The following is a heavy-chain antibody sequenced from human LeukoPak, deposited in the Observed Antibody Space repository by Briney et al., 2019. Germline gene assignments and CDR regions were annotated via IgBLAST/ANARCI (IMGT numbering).Heavy chain of an antibody. CDR1: GYTFTAYY. D-gene: IGHD6-13*01. J-gene: IGHJ4*02. CDR3: ARIKWAAAND. CDR2: INPNSGDT. Sequence: ASVKVSCKASGYTFTAYYVHWVRQAPGQGLEWMGWINPNSGDTNYAQNFQGRVTMTRDTSINTAYMELSSLRSDDTAVYYCARIKWAAANDWGQGTLVTVSS. V-gene: IGHV1-2*02.